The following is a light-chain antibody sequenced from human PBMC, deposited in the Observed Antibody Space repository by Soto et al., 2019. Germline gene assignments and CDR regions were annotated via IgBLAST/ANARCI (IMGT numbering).Light chain of an antibody. V-gene: IGKV1-39*01. CDR1: QSISSY. CDR2: AAS. J-gene: IGKJ4*01. Sequence: DIQMTQSPSSLSASVGDRVTITCRASQSISSYLNWYQQKPGKAPKLLIYAASSLQSGVPSRFSGSGSGTDFTLTISSLQPEDVATYYFQQSYSTPQLTFGGGTKVEIK. CDR3: QQSYSTPQLT.